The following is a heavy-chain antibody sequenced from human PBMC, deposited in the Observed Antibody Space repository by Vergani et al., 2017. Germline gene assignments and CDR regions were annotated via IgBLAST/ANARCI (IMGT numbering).Heavy chain of an antibody. CDR3: RRGADFYGLGSRLLDL. Sequence: QVRLQESCPGLVKPSETLSLTCSVSGGSMSGYYWSWIRQPPGKELEWIGYMYHSVSTNYNPSLETRITISGDTSKNQFSLKLNSVTAADTAVYYCRRGADFYGLGSRLLDLWGQGILVTVSS. J-gene: IGHJ5*02. CDR1: GGSMSGYY. D-gene: IGHD3-10*01. CDR2: MYHSVST. V-gene: IGHV4-59*01.